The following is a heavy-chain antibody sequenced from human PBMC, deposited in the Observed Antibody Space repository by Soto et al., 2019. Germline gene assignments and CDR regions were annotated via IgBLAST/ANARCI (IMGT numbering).Heavy chain of an antibody. CDR3: AKDRAQYSSGWRYFDY. Sequence: GGSLRLSCAASGFTFSSYAMSWVRQAPGKGLEWVSAISGSGGSTYYADSVKGRFTISRDNSKNTLYLQMNSLRAEDTAVYYCAKDRAQYSSGWRYFDYWGQGTLVTVSS. D-gene: IGHD6-19*01. CDR2: ISGSGGST. J-gene: IGHJ4*02. V-gene: IGHV3-23*01. CDR1: GFTFSSYA.